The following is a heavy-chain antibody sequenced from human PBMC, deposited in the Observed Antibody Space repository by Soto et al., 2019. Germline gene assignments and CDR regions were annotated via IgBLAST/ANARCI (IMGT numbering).Heavy chain of an antibody. J-gene: IGHJ3*02. Sequence: QVQLLQSAAELKMPGASLNLSCKTSGYNFTNCAVHWLRQAPGQRLEWLGWIKGRTGNTRFSERFEDRVTLTRDTSASTVYMELTGLKSEDTAIYYCARGAGRSPVTRAFDIWGQGTVVTVSS. D-gene: IGHD4-17*01. CDR1: GYNFTNCA. CDR3: ARGAGRSPVTRAFDI. V-gene: IGHV1-3*01. CDR2: IKGRTGNT.